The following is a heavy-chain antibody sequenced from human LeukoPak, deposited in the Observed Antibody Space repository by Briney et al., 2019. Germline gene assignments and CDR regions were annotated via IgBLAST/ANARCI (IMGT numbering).Heavy chain of an antibody. CDR1: GFTFDDYA. D-gene: IGHD6-13*01. V-gene: IGHV3-43*02. J-gene: IGHJ4*02. Sequence: GGSLRLSCAASGFTFDDYAMHWVRQAPGKGLEWVSLISGDGGSTYYADSVKGRFTISRDSSKNSLYLQMNSLRTEDTALYYCAKDPYSSSWYIWDYWGQGTLVTVSS. CDR3: AKDPYSSSWYIWDY. CDR2: ISGDGGST.